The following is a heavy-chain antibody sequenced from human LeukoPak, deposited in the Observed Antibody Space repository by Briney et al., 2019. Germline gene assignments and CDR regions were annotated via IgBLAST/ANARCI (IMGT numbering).Heavy chain of an antibody. CDR2: IYYSGST. CDR3: ARQSWVANPHAFDI. CDR1: GGSFSGYY. V-gene: IGHV4-34*01. D-gene: IGHD2-15*01. J-gene: IGHJ3*02. Sequence: SETLSLTCAVYGGSFSGYYWSWIRQPPGKGLEWIGSIYYSGSTYYDPSLKSRVTISVDTSKNQFSLKLSSVTAADTAVYYYARQSWVANPHAFDIWGQGTMVTVSS.